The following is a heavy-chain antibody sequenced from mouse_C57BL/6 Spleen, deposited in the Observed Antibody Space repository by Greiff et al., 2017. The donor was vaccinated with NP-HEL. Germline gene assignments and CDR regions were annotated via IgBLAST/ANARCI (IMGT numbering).Heavy chain of an antibody. Sequence: VQLKESGPELVKPGASVKISCKASGYSFTGYYMNWVKQSPEKSLEWIGEINPSTGGTTYNQKFKAKATLTVDKSSSTAYMQLKSLTSEDSAVYYCAPYYGNTWFAYWGQGTLVTVSA. J-gene: IGHJ3*01. V-gene: IGHV1-42*01. CDR3: APYYGNTWFAY. CDR2: INPSTGGT. D-gene: IGHD2-10*01. CDR1: GYSFTGYY.